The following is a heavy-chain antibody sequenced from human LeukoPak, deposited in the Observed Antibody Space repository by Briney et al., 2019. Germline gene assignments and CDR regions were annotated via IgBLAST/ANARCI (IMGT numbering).Heavy chain of an antibody. Sequence: SETLSLTCTVSGGSITNSDYFRGWIRQAPGKGLEWIGSMRYGGSAHYNPSLKSRVTMSVDTSRNQFPLKLTSVTAADSSVYYCARHTRVTPVVRVYGFDVWGQGTTVIVSS. CDR1: GGSITNSDYF. CDR3: ARHTRVTPVVRVYGFDV. V-gene: IGHV4-39*01. D-gene: IGHD2-15*01. J-gene: IGHJ6*02. CDR2: MRYGGSA.